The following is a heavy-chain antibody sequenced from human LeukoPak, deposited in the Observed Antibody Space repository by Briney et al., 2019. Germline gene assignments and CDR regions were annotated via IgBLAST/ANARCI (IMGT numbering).Heavy chain of an antibody. CDR3: ARERADSFDY. J-gene: IGHJ4*02. V-gene: IGHV4-31*03. Sequence: PSETLSLTCTVSGGSISGGGYYWSWIRQHPGKGLEWIGYIYYSGSTYYNPSLKSRVTILVDTSKNQFSLKLSSVTAADTAVYYCARERADSFDYWGQGTLVTVSS. CDR1: GGSISGGGYY. CDR2: IYYSGST. D-gene: IGHD1-26*01.